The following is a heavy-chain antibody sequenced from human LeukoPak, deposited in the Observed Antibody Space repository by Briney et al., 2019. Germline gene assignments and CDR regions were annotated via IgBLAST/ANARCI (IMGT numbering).Heavy chain of an antibody. CDR2: ISAYNGNT. D-gene: IGHD6-19*01. V-gene: IGHV1-18*01. Sequence: ASVKVSCKASGYTFTSYGISWVRQAPGRGLEWMGWISAYNGNTNYSQKLQGRRTMTTDTSTSTAYMELRSLRSDDPAVYYCAREYKQWLVAYYYYYMDVWGKGTTVTISS. CDR3: AREYKQWLVAYYYYYMDV. CDR1: GYTFTSYG. J-gene: IGHJ6*03.